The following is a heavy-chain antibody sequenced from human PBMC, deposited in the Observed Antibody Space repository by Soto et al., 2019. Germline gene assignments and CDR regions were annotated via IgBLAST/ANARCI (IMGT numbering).Heavy chain of an antibody. Sequence: GGALRLSCAASGFTFRSYSMNWVRQAPGKGLEWVSSISSSSFSINYADSVKGRFSISRDNAQNSLHLQMNNLRAEDTAVYYCARNESSNIYGMDVWGQGTTVTVSS. CDR2: ISSSSFSI. D-gene: IGHD6-6*01. CDR3: ARNESSNIYGMDV. J-gene: IGHJ6*02. CDR1: GFTFRSYS. V-gene: IGHV3-21*01.